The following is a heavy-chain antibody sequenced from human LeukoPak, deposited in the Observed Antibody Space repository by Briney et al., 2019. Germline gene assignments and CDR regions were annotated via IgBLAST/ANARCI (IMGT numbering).Heavy chain of an antibody. V-gene: IGHV4-59*01. CDR2: IYYSGST. CDR1: GGSISSYY. D-gene: IGHD5-18*01. Sequence: PSETLSLTCTVSGGSISSYYWSWIRQPPGKGLEWFGYIYYSGSTNYNPSLKSRVTISVDTSKNQFSLKLSSVTAADTAVYYCARADTAMAEPFDYWGQGTLVTVSS. CDR3: ARADTAMAEPFDY. J-gene: IGHJ4*02.